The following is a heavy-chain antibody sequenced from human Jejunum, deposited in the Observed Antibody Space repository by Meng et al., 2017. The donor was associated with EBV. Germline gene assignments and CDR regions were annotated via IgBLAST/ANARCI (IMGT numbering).Heavy chain of an antibody. Sequence: QVQLVESGAEVKKPGASMKVSCKVTGDTFTRYYMHWGRQFPGQGLEWMGIIKPTGDSTTYAEKFQGRLTMTRDTSTTTAYMELSSLRSEDTAVYYCAGGMTIRQNWFDPWGQGTLVTVSS. J-gene: IGHJ5*02. CDR1: GDTFTRYY. CDR3: AGGMTIRQNWFDP. D-gene: IGHD5-24*01. CDR2: IKPTGDST. V-gene: IGHV1-46*01.